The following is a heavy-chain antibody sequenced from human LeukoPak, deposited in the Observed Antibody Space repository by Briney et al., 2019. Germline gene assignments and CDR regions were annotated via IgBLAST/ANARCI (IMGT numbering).Heavy chain of an antibody. CDR3: ARALGRVGATIGY. CDR1: GYTFTSCD. J-gene: IGHJ4*02. V-gene: IGHV1-8*01. D-gene: IGHD1-26*01. CDR2: MNPNSGNT. Sequence: ASVKVSCKASGYTFTSCDINWVRQATGQGLEWMGWMNPNSGNTGYAQKFQGRVTMTRNTSISTAYMELSSLRSEDTAVYYCARALGRVGATIGYWGQGTLVTVSS.